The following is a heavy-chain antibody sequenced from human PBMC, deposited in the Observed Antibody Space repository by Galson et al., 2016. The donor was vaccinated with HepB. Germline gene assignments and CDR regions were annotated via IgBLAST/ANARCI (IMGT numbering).Heavy chain of an antibody. CDR2: INSDGSST. V-gene: IGHV3-74*01. J-gene: IGHJ4*02. D-gene: IGHD6-6*01. CDR1: GFTFSTYW. Sequence: SLRLSCAASGFTFSTYWMHWVRQAPGKGLVYVSRINSDGSSTTYADSVKGRFTISRDNAKNTLYLQMNSLRAEDTALYYCARGDLQGAARPEVAYWGQGTLVTVSS. CDR3: ARGDLQGAARPEVAY.